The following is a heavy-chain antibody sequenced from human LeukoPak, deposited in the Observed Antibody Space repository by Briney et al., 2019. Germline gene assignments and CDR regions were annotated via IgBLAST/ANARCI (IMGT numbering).Heavy chain of an antibody. CDR1: GYTFTNYD. CDR2: MNPNSGHM. CDR3: ARGYTYGQLDS. Sequence: ASVKVSCKTSGYTFTNYDINWVRQAPGQGLEWMAWMNPNSGHMDFTQKFQGRLTMTRNTPMSTAYMELSSLRSDDTAVYYCARGYTYGQLDSWGQGILVTVSS. J-gene: IGHJ4*02. V-gene: IGHV1-8*01. D-gene: IGHD5-18*01.